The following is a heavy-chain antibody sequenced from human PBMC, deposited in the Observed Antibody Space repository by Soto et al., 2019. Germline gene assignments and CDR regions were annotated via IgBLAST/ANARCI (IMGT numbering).Heavy chain of an antibody. V-gene: IGHV4-39*01. J-gene: IGHJ4*02. Sequence: SETLSLTCTVSGGSISSSSYYWGWIRQPPGKGLEWIGSIYYSGSTYYNPSLKSRVTISVDTSKNQFSLKLSSVTAADTAVYYCARGGITMIVGSFDYWGQGTLVTVS. D-gene: IGHD3-22*01. CDR3: ARGGITMIVGSFDY. CDR1: GGSISSSSYY. CDR2: IYYSGST.